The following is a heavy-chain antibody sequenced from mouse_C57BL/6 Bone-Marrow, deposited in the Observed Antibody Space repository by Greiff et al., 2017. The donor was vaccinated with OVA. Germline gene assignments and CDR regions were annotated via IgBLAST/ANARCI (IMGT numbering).Heavy chain of an antibody. CDR1: GFTFSDAW. Sequence: EVKVEESGGGLVQPGGSMKLSCAASGFTFSDAWMDWVRQSPEKGLEWVAEIRNKANNHATYYAESVKGRFTISRDDSKSSVYLQMNSLRAEDTGIYYCTRYSNSYWYFDVWGTGTTVTVSS. V-gene: IGHV6-6*01. J-gene: IGHJ1*03. CDR2: IRNKANNHAT. CDR3: TRYSNSYWYFDV. D-gene: IGHD2-5*01.